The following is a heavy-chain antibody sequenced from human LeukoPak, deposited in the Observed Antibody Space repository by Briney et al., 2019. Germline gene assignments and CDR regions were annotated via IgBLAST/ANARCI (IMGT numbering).Heavy chain of an antibody. V-gene: IGHV4-39*01. CDR1: GGSISSSFYY. Sequence: PSETLSLTCTVSGGSISSSFYYWGWIRQPPGKGLEWIGSIYYSGSTNYNPSLKSRVTMSVDTSKNQFSLRLSPVTAADTAVYYCARRTVGATPRFDFWGQGTLVTVSS. CDR2: IYYSGST. J-gene: IGHJ4*02. D-gene: IGHD1-26*01. CDR3: ARRTVGATPRFDF.